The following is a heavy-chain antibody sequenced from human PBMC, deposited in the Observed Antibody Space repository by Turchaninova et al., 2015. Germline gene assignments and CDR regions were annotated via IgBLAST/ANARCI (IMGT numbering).Heavy chain of an antibody. D-gene: IGHD1-26*01. CDR1: GFTFSSCW. V-gene: IGHV3-7*03. Sequence: EVQLVESGGGLVQPGGSLRLSCAASGFTFSSCWLSWVRQAPGRGLEGVDKKKQDGSEKYYVDFVKGRLTIANDNAQNSRFLQMSSLRAEDTAVYYCASPGDSGSYYLRFDYWGRGTLVTVSS. CDR2: KKQDGSEK. J-gene: IGHJ4*02. CDR3: ASPGDSGSYYLRFDY.